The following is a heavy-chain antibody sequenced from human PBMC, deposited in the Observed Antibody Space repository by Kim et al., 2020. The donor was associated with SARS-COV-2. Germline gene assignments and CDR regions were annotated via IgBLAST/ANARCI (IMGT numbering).Heavy chain of an antibody. D-gene: IGHD3-10*01. J-gene: IGHJ6*02. CDR2: INAGSGDT. CDR1: GYTFSNYA. Sequence: ASVKVSCKASGYTFSNYAMHWVRQAPGQRLEWMGWINAGSGDTRYSQKFQGRITITRDTSASTAYMELNSLGSEDTAVYYCAKRNSTTAGAWGMDVWGQGTTVTVSS. V-gene: IGHV1-3*01. CDR3: AKRNSTTAGAWGMDV.